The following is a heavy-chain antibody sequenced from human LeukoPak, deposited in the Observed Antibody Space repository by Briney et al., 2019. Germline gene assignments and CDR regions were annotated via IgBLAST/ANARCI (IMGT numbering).Heavy chain of an antibody. CDR1: GGSFSGYY. J-gene: IGHJ3*02. Sequence: SEPLSLTCAVYGGSFSGYYWTWIRQPPGKALEWIGEINHSGTTNYNPSLKSPVTISIDMSNNLFSLKLISVTAADPAVHYCARGLLRYFDWLLRKDAFDIWGQGTMVSVSS. CDR3: ARGLLRYFDWLLRKDAFDI. CDR2: INHSGTT. V-gene: IGHV4-34*01. D-gene: IGHD3-9*01.